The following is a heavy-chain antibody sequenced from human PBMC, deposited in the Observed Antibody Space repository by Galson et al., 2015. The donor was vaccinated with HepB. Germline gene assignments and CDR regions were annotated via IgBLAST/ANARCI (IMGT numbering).Heavy chain of an antibody. V-gene: IGHV3-30*18. CDR1: GFTFRNYG. J-gene: IGHJ4*02. D-gene: IGHD2-15*01. Sequence: SLRLSCAASGFTFRNYGIHWVRQAPGKGLEWVADISYDGNNEYYADSVKGRFTISRDNSKDTLYLQMNSLRAEDTAVYYCAKDAGYCTGGSCLYFDYWGQGTLVTVSS. CDR3: AKDAGYCTGGSCLYFDY. CDR2: ISYDGNNE.